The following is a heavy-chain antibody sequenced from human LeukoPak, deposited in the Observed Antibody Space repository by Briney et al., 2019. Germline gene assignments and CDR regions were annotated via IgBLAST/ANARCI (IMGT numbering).Heavy chain of an antibody. CDR2: ISVSGTYT. V-gene: IGHV3-23*01. Sequence: TGGSLTLSCAASGFTFSSYAMSWVRQAPGKGLEWVSSISVSGTYTYYADSVKGLFTIYRDNSKNTLYLQMNSLRAEDTAVYYCAKDDPMHGSGSPNWFDPWGQGTLATVSS. J-gene: IGHJ5*02. D-gene: IGHD3-10*01. CDR1: GFTFSSYA. CDR3: AKDDPMHGSGSPNWFDP.